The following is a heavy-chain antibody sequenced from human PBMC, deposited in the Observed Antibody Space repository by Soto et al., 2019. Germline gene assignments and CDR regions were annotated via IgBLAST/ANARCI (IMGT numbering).Heavy chain of an antibody. V-gene: IGHV3-48*02. Sequence: GGSLRLSCAASGFTFSSYSMNWVRQAPGKGLEWVSYISSSSSTIYYADSVKGRFTISRDNAKNSLYLQMNSLRDEDTAVYYCARDGTDYYDSSGYNLGSSSEGIQHWGKGTLVTVSS. D-gene: IGHD3-22*01. J-gene: IGHJ1*01. CDR2: ISSSSSTI. CDR3: ARDGTDYYDSSGYNLGSSSEGIQH. CDR1: GFTFSSYS.